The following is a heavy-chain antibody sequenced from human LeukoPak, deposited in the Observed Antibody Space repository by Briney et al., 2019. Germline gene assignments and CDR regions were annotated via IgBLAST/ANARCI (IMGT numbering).Heavy chain of an antibody. CDR2: INSDGSST. J-gene: IGHJ4*02. Sequence: GGSLRLSCEASGFTFSSYWMHWVRQAPGKGLVWVSRINSDGSSTSYADSVKGRFTISRDNAKNTLYLQMNSLRAEDTAVYYCARVRSSGWYVHWGQGTLVTVSS. CDR3: ARVRSSGWYVH. D-gene: IGHD6-19*01. V-gene: IGHV3-74*01. CDR1: GFTFSSYW.